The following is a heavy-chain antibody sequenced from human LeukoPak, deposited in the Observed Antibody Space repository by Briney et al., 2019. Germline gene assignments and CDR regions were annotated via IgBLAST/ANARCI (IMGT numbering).Heavy chain of an antibody. J-gene: IGHJ4*02. CDR2: LTTSGTT. Sequence: SETLSLTCSVSSDSFSPYYWGWIRQPDGKGLEWIGRLTTSGTTNYNPSLKSRVTMSLDTSNMQFSLKLTSVTAADTAVYYCARLGYSSSWYKIDYWGQGTLVTVSS. V-gene: IGHV4-4*07. CDR3: ARLGYSSSWYKIDY. CDR1: SDSFSPYY. D-gene: IGHD6-13*01.